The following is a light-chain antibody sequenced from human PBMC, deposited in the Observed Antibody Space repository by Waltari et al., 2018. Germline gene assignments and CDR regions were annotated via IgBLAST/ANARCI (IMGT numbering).Light chain of an antibody. J-gene: IGKJ1*01. CDR2: DAS. CDR3: QQYDSLWT. CDR1: QDISHY. Sequence: DILMTQSPSSLSASVGDRVTITFHASQDISHYFNLYQQKTGKAPKLLISDASNLETGVPSRFSGSRSGTDFTLTISSLLPEDFATYYCQQYDSLWTFGPGTKVEL. V-gene: IGKV1-33*01.